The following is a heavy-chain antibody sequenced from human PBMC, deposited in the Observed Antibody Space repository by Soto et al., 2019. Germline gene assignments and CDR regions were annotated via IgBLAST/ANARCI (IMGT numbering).Heavy chain of an antibody. Sequence: SETLSLTCTVSGGSISSGGYYWSWIRQHPGKGLEWIGYIYYSGSTYYNPSLKSRVTISVDTSKNQFSLKLSSVTAADTAVYYCARVTTIFGVVIIGFDDWGQGTLVTVSS. J-gene: IGHJ4*02. CDR3: ARVTTIFGVVIIGFDD. CDR1: GGSISSGGYY. D-gene: IGHD3-3*01. CDR2: IYYSGST. V-gene: IGHV4-31*03.